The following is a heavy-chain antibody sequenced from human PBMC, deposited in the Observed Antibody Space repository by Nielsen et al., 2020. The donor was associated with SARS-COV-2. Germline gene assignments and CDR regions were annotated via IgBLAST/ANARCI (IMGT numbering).Heavy chain of an antibody. Sequence: GESLKISCAASGFTFSSYAMHWVRQAPGKGLEWVAVISYDGSNKYYADSVKGRFTISRDNSKNTLYLQMNSLRAEDTAVYYCAKDLGYSGYDHYYGMDVWGQGTTVTVSS. CDR2: ISYDGSNK. J-gene: IGHJ6*02. D-gene: IGHD5-12*01. CDR1: GFTFSSYA. V-gene: IGHV3-30*04. CDR3: AKDLGYSGYDHYYGMDV.